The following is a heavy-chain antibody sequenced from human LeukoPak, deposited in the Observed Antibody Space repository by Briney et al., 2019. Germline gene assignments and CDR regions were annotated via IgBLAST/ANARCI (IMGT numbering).Heavy chain of an antibody. V-gene: IGHV3-15*01. J-gene: IGHJ4*02. CDR3: TTAPYYDILTGYYDY. CDR2: XXXXTDGGTX. D-gene: IGHD3-9*01. Sequence: GGSLRLSCAASGFTFSNAWMSWVRQAPGKGXXXXXXXXXXTDGGTXXXXXPVKGRFTISRDDSKNTLYLQMNSLKTEDTAVYYCTTAPYYDILTGYYDYWGQGTLVTVSS. CDR1: GFTFSNAW.